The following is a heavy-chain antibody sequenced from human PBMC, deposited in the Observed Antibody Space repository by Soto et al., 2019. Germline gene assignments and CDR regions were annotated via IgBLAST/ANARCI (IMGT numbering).Heavy chain of an antibody. V-gene: IGHV4-59*01. CDR2: VYYSGST. CDR3: ARASGYGVLDY. J-gene: IGHJ4*02. Sequence: SETLSLTCTFSGGSISGYYWTLFRQPPGKGLEWIASVYYSGSTNYNPSLKSRVTISVDTSKNQFSLKLSSVTAADTAMYYCARASGYGVLDYWGQGTLVTVSS. D-gene: IGHD4-17*01. CDR1: GGSISGYY.